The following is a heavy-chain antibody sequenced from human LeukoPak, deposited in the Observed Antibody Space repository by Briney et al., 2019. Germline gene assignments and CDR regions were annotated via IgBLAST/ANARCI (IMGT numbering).Heavy chain of an antibody. D-gene: IGHD3-3*01. CDR3: ARVAQYYDFWSGPHIWVYFDY. V-gene: IGHV4-59*01. J-gene: IGHJ4*02. CDR2: IYYSGST. CDR1: GGSISSYY. Sequence: SETLSLTCTVSGGSISSYYWSWIRQPPGKGLEWIGYIYYSGSTNYNPSLKSRVTISVDTSKNQFSLKLSSVTAADTAVYYCARVAQYYDFWSGPHIWVYFDYWGQGTLVTASS.